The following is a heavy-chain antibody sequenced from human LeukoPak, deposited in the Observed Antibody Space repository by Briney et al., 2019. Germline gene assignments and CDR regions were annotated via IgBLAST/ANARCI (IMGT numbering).Heavy chain of an antibody. CDR3: ARGSRELHYFDY. V-gene: IGHV4-59*01. J-gene: IGHJ4*02. CDR2: IYYSGST. Sequence: SETLSLTCTVSGGSISSYYWSWIWQPPGKGLEWIGYIYYSGSTNYNPSLKSRVTISVDTSQNQLSLKLSSVTAADTAVYYCARGSRELHYFDYWGQGTLVTVSS. D-gene: IGHD4-23*01. CDR1: GGSISSYY.